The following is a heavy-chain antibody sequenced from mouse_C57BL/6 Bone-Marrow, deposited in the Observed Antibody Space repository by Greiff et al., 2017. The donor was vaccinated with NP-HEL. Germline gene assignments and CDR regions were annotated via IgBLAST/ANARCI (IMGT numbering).Heavy chain of an antibody. CDR1: GFTFSNYW. CDR3: TPTGSVGAWFAY. D-gene: IGHD4-1*02. Sequence: EVKLLESGGGLVQPGGSMKLSCVASGFTFSNYWMNWVRQSPEKGLEWVAQIRLKSDNYATHYAESVKGRFTISRDDSKSSVYLQMNNLRAEDTGIYYCTPTGSVGAWFAYWGQGTLVTVSA. V-gene: IGHV6-3*01. CDR2: IRLKSDNYAT. J-gene: IGHJ3*01.